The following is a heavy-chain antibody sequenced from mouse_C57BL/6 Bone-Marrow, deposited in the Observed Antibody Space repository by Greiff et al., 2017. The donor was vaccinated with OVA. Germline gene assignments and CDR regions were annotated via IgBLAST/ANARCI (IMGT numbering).Heavy chain of an antibody. Sequence: VQGVESGAELARPGASVKLSCKASGYTFTSYGISWVKQRTGQGLEWIGEIYPRSGNTYYNEKFKGKATLTADKSSSTAYMELRSLASEDSAVYFGAREGPYYYGSGFAYWGQGTLVTVSA. V-gene: IGHV1-81*01. CDR1: GYTFTSYG. CDR2: IYPRSGNT. J-gene: IGHJ3*01. D-gene: IGHD1-1*01. CDR3: AREGPYYYGSGFAY.